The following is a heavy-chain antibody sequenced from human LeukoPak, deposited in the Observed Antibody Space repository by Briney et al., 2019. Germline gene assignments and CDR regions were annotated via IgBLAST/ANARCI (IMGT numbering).Heavy chain of an antibody. D-gene: IGHD2-2*02. CDR3: ARGIIVVVPAAIPYAFDI. CDR1: GYSFTSYW. J-gene: IGHJ3*02. CDR2: IYPGDSDT. V-gene: IGHV5-51*01. Sequence: GESLKISCKGSGYSFTSYWIGWVRQMPGKGLEWMGIIYPGDSDTRYSPSFQGQVTISADKSISTAYLQWSSLKASDTAMYYCARGIIVVVPAAIPYAFDIWGQGTMVTVSS.